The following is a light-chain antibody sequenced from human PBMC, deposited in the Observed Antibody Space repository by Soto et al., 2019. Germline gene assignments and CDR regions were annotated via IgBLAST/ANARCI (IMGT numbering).Light chain of an antibody. CDR3: SSYTSSSTLT. Sequence: QSALTQPASVSGSPGQSITISCTGTSSDIGGYKYVSWYQQHPGEAPKLMIYDVSNRPSGVSNRFSGSKSGNTASLTISGLQTEDEADYYCSSYTSSSTLTFGGGTKLTVL. CDR2: DVS. CDR1: SSDIGGYKY. V-gene: IGLV2-14*01. J-gene: IGLJ2*01.